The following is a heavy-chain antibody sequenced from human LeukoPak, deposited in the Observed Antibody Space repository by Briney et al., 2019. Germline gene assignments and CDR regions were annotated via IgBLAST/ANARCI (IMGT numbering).Heavy chain of an antibody. CDR1: GFTFSSYG. CDR2: ISYDGSNK. V-gene: IGHV3-30*03. CDR3: AREELSRDSSGYYLDY. J-gene: IGHJ4*02. Sequence: GGSLRLSCAASGFTFSSYGMHWVRQAPGKGLEWVAVISYDGSNKYYADSVKGRFTISRDNSKNTLYLQMNSLRAEDTAVYYCAREELSRDSSGYYLDYWGQGTLVTVSS. D-gene: IGHD3-22*01.